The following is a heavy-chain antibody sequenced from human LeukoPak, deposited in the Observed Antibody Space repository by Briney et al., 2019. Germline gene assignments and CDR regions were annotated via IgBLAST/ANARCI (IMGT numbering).Heavy chain of an antibody. D-gene: IGHD1-14*01. Sequence: SETLSLTCTVSGGSISIYYWSWIPQPPGRELEWTGDISYSGSTTYKPSLISRVTISVDTSKNQFSLKLNSVTAADTAVYYCARAPPGIGYYFDNWGQGTLVTVSS. CDR1: GGSISIYY. CDR2: ISYSGST. CDR3: ARAPPGIGYYFDN. J-gene: IGHJ4*02. V-gene: IGHV4-59*01.